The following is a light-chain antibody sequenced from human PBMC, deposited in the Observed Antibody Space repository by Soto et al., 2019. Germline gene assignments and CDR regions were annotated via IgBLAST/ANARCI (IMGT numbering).Light chain of an antibody. Sequence: QSALTQPPSASGSPGQSVTISCTGASSDVGGYNFVSWYQQHPGKAPKLMIYDVTKRPSGVPDRFSGSKSGNTASLTVSGLQADDEADYYCASYAGSSVPVAFGGRTKLTVL. CDR3: ASYAGSSVPVA. CDR2: DVT. CDR1: SSDVGGYNF. J-gene: IGLJ2*01. V-gene: IGLV2-8*01.